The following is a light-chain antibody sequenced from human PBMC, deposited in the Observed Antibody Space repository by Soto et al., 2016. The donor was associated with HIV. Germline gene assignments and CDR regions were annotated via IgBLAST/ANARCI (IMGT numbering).Light chain of an antibody. CDR1: KLEDKY. J-gene: IGLJ3*02. Sequence: SYELTQPPSVSVSPGQTASITCSGDKLEDKYVCWYQQKAGQSPVLVIYQDTQRPSGIPERFSGSNSGNTATLTISRVEAGDEADYYCQVWDSSSDHSPWVFGGGTKLTVL. CDR2: QDT. CDR3: QVWDSSSDHSPWV. V-gene: IGLV3-1*01.